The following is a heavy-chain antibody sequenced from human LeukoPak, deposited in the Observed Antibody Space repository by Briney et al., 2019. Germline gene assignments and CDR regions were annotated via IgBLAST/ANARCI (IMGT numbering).Heavy chain of an antibody. CDR1: GYTFTNYG. J-gene: IGHJ5*02. Sequence: ASLKVSCKASGYTFTNYGISWVRQAPGQGLEWMGWISAYNGSTNYPQKLQGRVTMTTDTSTSTAYMELRSLRSDDTAVYYWARGGGTVAGTWFDPWGQGTLVTVSS. CDR3: ARGGGTVAGTWFDP. D-gene: IGHD6-19*01. V-gene: IGHV1-18*01. CDR2: ISAYNGST.